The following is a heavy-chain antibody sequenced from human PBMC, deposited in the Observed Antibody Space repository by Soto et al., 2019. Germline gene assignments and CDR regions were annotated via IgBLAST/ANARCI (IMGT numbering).Heavy chain of an antibody. CDR3: ARDHDGSDKGWVGFDP. CDR1: GFTFISYW. CDR2: INSDGSST. V-gene: IGHV3-74*01. D-gene: IGHD3-22*01. Sequence: GGSLRLSCAASGFTFISYWMHWVRQAPGKGLVWVSRINSDGSSTSYADSVKGRFTISRDNAKNTLYLQMNSLRAEDTAVYYCARDHDGSDKGWVGFDPWGQGTLVTVSS. J-gene: IGHJ5*02.